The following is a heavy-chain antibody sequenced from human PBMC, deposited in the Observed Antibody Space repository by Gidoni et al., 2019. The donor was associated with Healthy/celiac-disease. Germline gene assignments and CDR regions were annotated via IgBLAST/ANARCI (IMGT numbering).Heavy chain of an antibody. Sequence: QVQLQQWCAGLLKPSETLSLTCAVYGGSFSGYYWSWIRQPPGKGLEWIGEINHSGSTNYNPSLKSRVTISVDTSKNQFSLKLSSVTAADTAVYYCARSGSYSSSWFDYWGQGTLVTVSS. CDR3: ARSGSYSSSWFDY. CDR2: INHSGST. V-gene: IGHV4-34*01. CDR1: GGSFSGYY. D-gene: IGHD6-13*01. J-gene: IGHJ4*02.